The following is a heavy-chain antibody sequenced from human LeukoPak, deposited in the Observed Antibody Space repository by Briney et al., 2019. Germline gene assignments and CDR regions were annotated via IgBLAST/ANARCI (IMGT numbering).Heavy chain of an antibody. V-gene: IGHV4-4*02. Sequence: PSGTLSLTCVVSGGSISIGNWWSWVRQPPGMGLEWIGEIFHNGSSNYNPSLKSRVTMSLDKSNNQFSLKLSSVTAADTAVYSCAREGSRRLYMDVWGKGTTVIVSS. D-gene: IGHD1-26*01. CDR3: AREGSRRLYMDV. CDR1: GGSISIGNW. J-gene: IGHJ6*03. CDR2: IFHNGSS.